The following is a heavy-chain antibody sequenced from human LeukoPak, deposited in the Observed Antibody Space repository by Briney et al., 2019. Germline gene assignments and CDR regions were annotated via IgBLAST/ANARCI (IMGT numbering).Heavy chain of an antibody. CDR2: VDPEDGET. D-gene: IGHD6-25*01. V-gene: IGHV1-69-2*01. J-gene: IGHJ4*02. CDR1: GYTFTDYY. Sequence: GASVKVSCKASGYTFTDYYMHWVQQAPGKGLEWMGRVDPEDGETIYAEKFQGRVTITADTSTDTAYMELSSLRSEDTAVYYCARGEEQRYWGQGTLVTVSS. CDR3: ARGEEQRY.